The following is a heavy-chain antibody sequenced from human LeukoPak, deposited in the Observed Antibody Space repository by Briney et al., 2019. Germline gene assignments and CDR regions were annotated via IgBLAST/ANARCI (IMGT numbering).Heavy chain of an antibody. Sequence: GGSLRLSCAASGFIFDDHGMSWVRQAPGKGLEWVSGINWNGGSTGYADSVKGRFTISRDNAKNSLYLQMNSLRAEDTAVYYCAELGITMIGGVWGKGTTVTISS. CDR3: AELGITMIGGV. V-gene: IGHV3-20*04. D-gene: IGHD3-10*02. CDR2: INWNGGST. J-gene: IGHJ6*04. CDR1: GFIFDDHG.